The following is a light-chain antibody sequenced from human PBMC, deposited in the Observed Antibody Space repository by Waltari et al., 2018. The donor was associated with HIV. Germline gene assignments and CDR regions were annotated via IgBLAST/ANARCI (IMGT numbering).Light chain of an antibody. CDR1: QTISGN. CDR2: AAS. V-gene: IGKV3-15*01. J-gene: IGKJ1*01. Sequence: EIVMTQSPVTVSVSRGQRATLSCRASQTISGNIAWYQQKPGQAPRLLIFAASTRATGVPARFSVSGFGTEFTLSISDLQSEDFAIYHCQQYIEWPLTFGQGTKVEVK. CDR3: QQYIEWPLT.